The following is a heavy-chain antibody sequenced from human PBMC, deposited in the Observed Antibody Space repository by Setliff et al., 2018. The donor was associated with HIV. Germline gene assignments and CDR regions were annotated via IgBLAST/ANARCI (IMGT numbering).Heavy chain of an antibody. CDR2: IYYVGWS. V-gene: IGHV4-4*07. Sequence: SETLSLTCSVSGAYLQSYYWSWIRQPAGKGLQWIGRIYYVGWSKYNPSREDRVTMSVDTSNNQFSLSLRSVTAADTAIYYCARVSPLTHYYYMDMWGKGTTVTVSS. CDR1: GAYLQSYY. J-gene: IGHJ6*03. CDR3: ARVSPLTHYYYMDM. D-gene: IGHD7-27*01.